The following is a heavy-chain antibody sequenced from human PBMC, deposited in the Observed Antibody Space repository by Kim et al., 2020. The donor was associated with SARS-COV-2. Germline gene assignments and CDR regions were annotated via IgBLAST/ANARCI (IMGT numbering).Heavy chain of an antibody. D-gene: IGHD3-3*01. CDR2: IDPSDSYT. Sequence: GESLKISCKGSGYSFTSYWISWVRQMPGKGLEWMGRIDPSDSYTNYSPSFQGHVTISADKSISTAYLQWSSLKASDTAMYYCARSMPAEGYDFWSGRKMGYYYYGMDVWGQGTTVTVSS. J-gene: IGHJ6*02. CDR3: ARSMPAEGYDFWSGRKMGYYYYGMDV. V-gene: IGHV5-10-1*01. CDR1: GYSFTSYW.